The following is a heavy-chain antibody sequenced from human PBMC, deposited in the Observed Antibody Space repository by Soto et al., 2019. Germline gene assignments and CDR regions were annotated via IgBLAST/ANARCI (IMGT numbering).Heavy chain of an antibody. D-gene: IGHD1-26*01. CDR1: GGSISSSSYY. V-gene: IGHV4-39*01. Sequence: QLQLQESGPGLVKPSETLSLTCTVSGGSISSSSYYWGWIRQPPGKGLEWIGTIYYSGSTYYNPSLKRRVPISVDTSKNQFSLKLSSVTAADTAVYYCARQGSGSYNAFDIWGQGTVVTVSS. J-gene: IGHJ3*02. CDR2: IYYSGST. CDR3: ARQGSGSYNAFDI.